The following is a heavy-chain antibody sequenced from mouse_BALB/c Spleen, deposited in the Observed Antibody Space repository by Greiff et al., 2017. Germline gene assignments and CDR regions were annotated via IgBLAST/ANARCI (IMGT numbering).Heavy chain of an antibody. CDR1: GFTFSDAW. CDR3: TRAITTVVDYWYLDD. CDR2: IRSKANNHAT. V-gene: IGHV6-6*01. Sequence: EVQLQESGGGLVQPGGSMKLSCAASGFTFSDAWMDWVRQSPEKGLEWVAEIRSKANNHATYYAESVKGRFTITSDDSKSSVYLQMNSLRAEDTVIYYDTRAITTVVDYWYLDDWGAGTTVTVSS. J-gene: IGHJ1*01. D-gene: IGHD1-1*01.